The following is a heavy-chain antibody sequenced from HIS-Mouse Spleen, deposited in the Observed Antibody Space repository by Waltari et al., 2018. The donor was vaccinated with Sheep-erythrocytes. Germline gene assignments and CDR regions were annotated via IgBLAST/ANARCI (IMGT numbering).Heavy chain of an antibody. J-gene: IGHJ3*02. CDR3: ARANSGSYNDAFDI. Sequence: EVQLVESGGGLVQPGGSLRLSCAASGFTFSSYDMHWVRQATGKGRGWVSDIGTEGNTYDPGSGKGRLTISRENAKNSLYLQMNSLRAGDTAVYYCARANSGSYNDAFDIWGQGTMVTVSS. D-gene: IGHD1-26*01. CDR2: IGTEGNT. CDR1: GFTFSSYD. V-gene: IGHV3-13*01.